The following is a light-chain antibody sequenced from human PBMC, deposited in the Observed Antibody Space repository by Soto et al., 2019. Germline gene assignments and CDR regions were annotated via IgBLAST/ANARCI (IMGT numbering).Light chain of an antibody. Sequence: LCRSALNLSLSSGHRANLSCRASQSVGGNVAWYQQIPGQPPKLLIFGASSRATGIADKFSGSGSGTDFTLTISRLEPADFALYYCQHRSAGPITFGQGTRLEIK. V-gene: IGKV3-11*01. J-gene: IGKJ5*01. CDR1: QSVGGN. CDR3: QHRSAGPIT. CDR2: GAS.